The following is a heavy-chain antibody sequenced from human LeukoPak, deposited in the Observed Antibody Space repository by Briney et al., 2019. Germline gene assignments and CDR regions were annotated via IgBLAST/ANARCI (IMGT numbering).Heavy chain of an antibody. CDR2: IHYSGST. Sequence: PSETLSLTCIVFGGSISSSVYLWAWVRQSPGKGLELIGSIHYSGSTYYNPSLKSRVTTAVDTSKNQFSLNLRSVTAADTAVYYCLRSHGAYWGQGTLVTVSS. J-gene: IGHJ4*02. V-gene: IGHV4-39*01. CDR3: LRSHGAY. D-gene: IGHD3-10*01. CDR1: GGSISSSVYL.